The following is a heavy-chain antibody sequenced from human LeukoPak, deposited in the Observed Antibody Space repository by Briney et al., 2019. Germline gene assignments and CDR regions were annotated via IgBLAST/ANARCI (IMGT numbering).Heavy chain of an antibody. J-gene: IGHJ5*02. CDR3: ARDNSVGGIAWWFDP. CDR1: GGTFSSYA. CDR2: IIPIFGTA. V-gene: IGHV1-69*05. D-gene: IGHD1-26*01. Sequence: SVKVSCKASGGTFSSYAISWVRQAPGQGLEWMGGIIPIFGTANYAQKFQGRITLTRDMSATTDYMELSSLTSEDTAVYYCARDNSVGGIAWWFDPWGQGTLVTVSS.